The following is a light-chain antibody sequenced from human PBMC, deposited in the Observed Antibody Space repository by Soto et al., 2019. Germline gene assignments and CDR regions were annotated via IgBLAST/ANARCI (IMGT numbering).Light chain of an antibody. V-gene: IGLV2-14*01. CDR1: SSDVGGYNY. J-gene: IGLJ1*01. CDR2: DVS. CDR3: SSYTSRSTLYV. Sequence: QSALNQPASVTGAPGQSITISCTRTSSDVGGYNYVSWYQQHPGKAPELMIYDVSNRPSGVSNRFSGSKSGNTASLTISGLQAEDEADYSCSSYTSRSTLYVFGTGSKVTVL.